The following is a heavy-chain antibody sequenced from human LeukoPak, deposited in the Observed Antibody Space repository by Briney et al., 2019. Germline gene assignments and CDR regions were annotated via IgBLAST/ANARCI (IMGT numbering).Heavy chain of an antibody. CDR2: INPNSGGT. Sequence: ASVKVSCKASGYTFTGYYMHWVRQAPGQGLEWMGWINPNSGGTNYAQKFQGRVTMTTDTSTSTAYMELRSLRSDDTAVYYCARDATPSIVVVPAASFDPWGQGTLVTVSS. V-gene: IGHV1-2*02. CDR3: ARDATPSIVVVPAASFDP. J-gene: IGHJ5*02. CDR1: GYTFTGYY. D-gene: IGHD2-2*01.